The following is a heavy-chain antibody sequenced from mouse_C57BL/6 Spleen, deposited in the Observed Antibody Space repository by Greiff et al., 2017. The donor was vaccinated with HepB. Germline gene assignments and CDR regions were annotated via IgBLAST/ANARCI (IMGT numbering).Heavy chain of an antibody. J-gene: IGHJ2*01. D-gene: IGHD2-3*01. CDR1: GYTFTSYW. V-gene: IGHV1-55*01. CDR3: ARERGYDGYS. Sequence: QVQLQQPGAELVKPGASVKMSCKASGYTFTSYWITWVKQRPGQGLEWIGDIYPGSGSTNFNEKFKSKATLTVDTSSSTAYMQLSSLTSEDSAVYYCARERGYDGYSWGQGTTLTVSS. CDR2: IYPGSGST.